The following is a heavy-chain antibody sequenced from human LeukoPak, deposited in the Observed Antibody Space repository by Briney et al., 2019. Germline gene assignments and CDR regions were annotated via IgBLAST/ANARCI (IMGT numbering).Heavy chain of an antibody. CDR2: ISGSGGST. D-gene: IGHD2-15*01. CDR3: ARVAPGWTQADY. J-gene: IGHJ4*02. CDR1: GFTFSSYA. Sequence: GGSLRLSCAASGFTFSSYAMSWVRQAPGKGLEWVSAISGSGGSTYYADSVKGRFTISRDNAKNSLYLQMNSLRAEDTAVYYCARVAPGWTQADYWGQGTLVTVSS. V-gene: IGHV3-23*01.